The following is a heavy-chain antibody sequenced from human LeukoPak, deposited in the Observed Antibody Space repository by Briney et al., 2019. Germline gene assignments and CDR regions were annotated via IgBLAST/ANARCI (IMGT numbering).Heavy chain of an antibody. D-gene: IGHD1-7*01. CDR3: ARGLELMHDAFDI. CDR2: ISSRSSYI. J-gene: IGHJ3*02. Sequence: GGSLRLSCAASGFTFTNFHINWIRQAPGKGLEWVSCISSRSSYIYYADSVKGRFTISRDNAKKSVFLQMNSLRAEDTAMYYCARGLELMHDAFDIWGQGTVVTVSS. V-gene: IGHV3-21*01. CDR1: GFTFTNFH.